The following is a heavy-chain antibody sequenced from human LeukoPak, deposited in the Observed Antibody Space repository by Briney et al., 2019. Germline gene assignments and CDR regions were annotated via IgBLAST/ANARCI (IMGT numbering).Heavy chain of an antibody. J-gene: IGHJ1*01. CDR2: ISYDGSNK. D-gene: IGHD6-25*01. V-gene: IGHV3-30*03. CDR3: AGSSSGSFQH. CDR1: GFTFSSYS. Sequence: GRSLRLSCAASGFTFSSYSMHWVRQAPGKGLEWVAVISYDGSNKYYADSVKGRFTISRDNSKNTLYLQMNSLRAEDTAVYYCAGSSSGSFQHWGQGTLVTVSS.